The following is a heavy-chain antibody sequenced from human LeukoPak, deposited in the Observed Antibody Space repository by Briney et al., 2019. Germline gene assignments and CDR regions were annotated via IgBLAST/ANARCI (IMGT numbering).Heavy chain of an antibody. CDR2: IHDTGRT. D-gene: IGHD6-13*01. V-gene: IGHV4-39*01. J-gene: IGHJ3*01. CDR1: GDSFTSPDHY. CDR3: ARRRHSLDSFVA. Sequence: SETLSLTCTVSGDSFTSPDHYWDWVRLPPGKGLEWVGAIHDTGRTYYSPSLKRRVTISVDTSKSQFSLDLRYATAADTAVYYCARRRHSLDSFVAWGRGTVVTVSS.